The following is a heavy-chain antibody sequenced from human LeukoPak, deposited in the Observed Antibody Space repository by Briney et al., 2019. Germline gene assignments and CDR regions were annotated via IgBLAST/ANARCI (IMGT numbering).Heavy chain of an antibody. CDR1: GDSVSSNSAA. V-gene: IGHV6-1*01. CDR3: ARSLLRGDAFDI. D-gene: IGHD3-3*01. CDR2: TYYRSKWYN. J-gene: IGHJ3*02. Sequence: SQTLSLTCAISGDSVSSNSAAWTWIRQSPSRGLEWLGRTYYRSKWYNNYAVSVKSRVTVNPDTSKNQFSLQLNSVTPEDTAVYYCARSLLRGDAFDIWGQGTMVTVSS.